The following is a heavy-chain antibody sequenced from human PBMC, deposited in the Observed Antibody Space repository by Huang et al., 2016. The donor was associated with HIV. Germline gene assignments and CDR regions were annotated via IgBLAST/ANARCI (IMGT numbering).Heavy chain of an antibody. J-gene: IGHJ5*02. Sequence: QVQLVQSGAEVEKPGASVNLSCKASGFNFLTYALHWVRQAPGQRIGWMGWINGDGLTKYSQKFQGRVTITRDRSASTVYVDFKSLTYEDTAVYYCARDKEAGTPFFDPWGQGTLVTVSS. CDR2: INGDGLT. D-gene: IGHD6-19*01. CDR3: ARDKEAGTPFFDP. CDR1: GFNFLTYA. V-gene: IGHV1-3*01.